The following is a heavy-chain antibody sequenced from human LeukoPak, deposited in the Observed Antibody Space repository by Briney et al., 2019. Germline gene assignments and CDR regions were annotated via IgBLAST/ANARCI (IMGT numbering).Heavy chain of an antibody. J-gene: IGHJ4*02. CDR2: ISTYNGNT. Sequence: PVASVKVSCKASGYTFTNYGVTWVRQAPGQGLEWMGWISTYNGNTNYAQKLQGRVTMTTDTSTSTAYMELRSLRSEDTAVYYCARGVSRSSSSGLGYWGQGTLVTVSS. CDR3: ARGVSRSSSSGLGY. CDR1: GYTFTNYG. V-gene: IGHV1-18*01. D-gene: IGHD6-6*01.